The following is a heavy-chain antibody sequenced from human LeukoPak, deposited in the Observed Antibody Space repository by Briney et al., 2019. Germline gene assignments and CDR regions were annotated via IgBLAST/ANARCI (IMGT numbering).Heavy chain of an antibody. CDR3: AKHFSTSASRNFDS. CDR1: GFSFSGYA. D-gene: IGHD2-15*01. CDR2: IGSGGSDT. Sequence: GGSLRLSCVASGFSFSGYAMSWVRQAPGKGLEWVSAIGSGGSDTHYADSVKGWITISRDNSKTTLYLQMNSLRAEDTALYYCAKHFSTSASRNFDSWGQGILVTVSS. J-gene: IGHJ4*02. V-gene: IGHV3-23*01.